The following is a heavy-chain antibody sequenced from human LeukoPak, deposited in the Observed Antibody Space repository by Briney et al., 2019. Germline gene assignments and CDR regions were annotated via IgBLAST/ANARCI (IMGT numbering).Heavy chain of an antibody. Sequence: PSETLSLTCTVSGGSISSYYWSWIRQPPGKGLEWIGYIYYSGSTNYNPSLKSRVTISVDTSKNQFSLKLSSVTAADTAVYYCARAGRIAAGWFDPWGQGTLVTVSS. CDR1: GGSISSYY. V-gene: IGHV4-59*01. CDR3: ARAGRIAAGWFDP. CDR2: IYYSGST. J-gene: IGHJ5*02. D-gene: IGHD6-13*01.